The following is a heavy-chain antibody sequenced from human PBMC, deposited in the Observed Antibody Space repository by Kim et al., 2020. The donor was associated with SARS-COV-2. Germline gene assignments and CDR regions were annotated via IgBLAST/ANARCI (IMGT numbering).Heavy chain of an antibody. Sequence: GGSLRLSCAASGFTFSSYEMNWVRQAPGKGLEWVSYISSSGSTIYYADSVKGRFTISRDNAKNSLYLQMNSLRAEDTAVYYCARGYGVTAFDYWGQGTLVTVSS. V-gene: IGHV3-48*03. CDR2: ISSSGSTI. CDR1: GFTFSSYE. J-gene: IGHJ4*02. D-gene: IGHD2-21*02. CDR3: ARGYGVTAFDY.